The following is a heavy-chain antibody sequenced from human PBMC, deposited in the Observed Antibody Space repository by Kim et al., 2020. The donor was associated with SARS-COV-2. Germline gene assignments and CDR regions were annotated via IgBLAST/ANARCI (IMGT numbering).Heavy chain of an antibody. V-gene: IGHV4-34*01. CDR3: ARAGYCSGGSCMS. J-gene: IGHJ4*02. D-gene: IGHD2-15*01. Sequence: NPSLKSRVTISVDTSKNQFSLKLSSVTAADTAVYYCARAGYCSGGSCMSWGQGTLVTVSS.